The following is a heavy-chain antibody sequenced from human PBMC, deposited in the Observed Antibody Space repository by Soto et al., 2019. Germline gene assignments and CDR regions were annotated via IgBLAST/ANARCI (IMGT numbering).Heavy chain of an antibody. CDR3: AKDKGYQLLFYYYGMDV. V-gene: IGHV3-30*18. CDR2: ISYDGSNK. D-gene: IGHD2-2*01. J-gene: IGHJ6*02. CDR1: GFTFSSYV. Sequence: PGGSLRLSCAASGFTFSSYVMHWVRQSPGKGLEWVAVISYDGSNKYYADSVKGRFTISRDNSKNTLYLQMNSLRAEDTAVYYCAKDKGYQLLFYYYGMDVWGQGTTVTVSS.